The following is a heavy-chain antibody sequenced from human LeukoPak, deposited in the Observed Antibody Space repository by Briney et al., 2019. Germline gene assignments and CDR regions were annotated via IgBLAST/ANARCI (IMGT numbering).Heavy chain of an antibody. D-gene: IGHD6-19*01. CDR3: AREEYSSGWYDPFDY. CDR2: IKKDGSEK. J-gene: IGHJ4*02. V-gene: IGHV3-7*01. CDR1: GFTFSSYW. Sequence: GGSLRLSCAASGFTFSSYWMSWVRQAPGKGLEWVANIKKDGSEKYYVDSVKGRFTVSRDNAKNSLYLQMNSLRAEDTAVYYCAREEYSSGWYDPFDYWGQGTLVTVSS.